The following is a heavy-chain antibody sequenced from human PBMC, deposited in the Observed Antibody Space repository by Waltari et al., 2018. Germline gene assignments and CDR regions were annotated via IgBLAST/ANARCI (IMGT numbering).Heavy chain of an antibody. D-gene: IGHD6-19*01. CDR1: GFSIGTHS. J-gene: IGHJ4*02. CDR3: AKDHPSDGWPAFDS. V-gene: IGHV3-23*01. Sequence: LESGGGLAQPGGSLSLSCAASGFSIGTHSMSWVRQSPGKGLELVSSITRQATTYYAWSVRGRFVISRDDSDNKVHLQMNGLNADDTATYYCAKDHPSDGWPAFDSWGQGTQVIVSS. CDR2: ITRQATT.